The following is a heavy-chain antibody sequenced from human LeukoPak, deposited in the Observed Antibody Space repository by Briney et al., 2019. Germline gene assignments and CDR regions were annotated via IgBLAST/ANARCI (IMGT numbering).Heavy chain of an antibody. D-gene: IGHD6-19*01. CDR3: ARVREIVDSSGWYDY. J-gene: IGHJ4*02. CDR2: ISAYNGNT. CDR1: GCIFTSYG. V-gene: IGHV1-18*01. Sequence: ASVKVSCKASGCIFTSYGISWVRQAPGQGLEWMGWISAYNGNTNYAQKLQGRVTMTTDTSTSTAYMELRSLRSDDTAVYYCARVREIVDSSGWYDYWGQGTLVTVSS.